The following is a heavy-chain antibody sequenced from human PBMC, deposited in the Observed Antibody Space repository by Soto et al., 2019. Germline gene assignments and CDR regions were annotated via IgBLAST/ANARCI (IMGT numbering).Heavy chain of an antibody. J-gene: IGHJ6*03. CDR3: AGATMVREASDAYYYYYLDV. CDR2: IYHSGST. V-gene: IGHV4-4*02. Sequence: SETLSLTCAVSSGSISSSNWWSWVRQPPGKGLEWIGEIYHSGSTNYNPSLKSRVTISVDKSKNQFSLKLSSVTAADTAVYYCAGATMVREASDAYYYYYLDVWGKGTTDIVSS. CDR1: SGSISSSNW. D-gene: IGHD3-10*01.